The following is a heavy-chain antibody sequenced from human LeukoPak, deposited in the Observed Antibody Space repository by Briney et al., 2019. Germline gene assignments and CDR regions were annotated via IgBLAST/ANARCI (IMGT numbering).Heavy chain of an antibody. D-gene: IGHD2-2*01. CDR2: IRYDGSKK. J-gene: IGHJ4*02. CDR3: LGDIVVVPAAIADY. Sequence: GGSLRLSCAASGFTFSSYGMHWVRQAPGKGLEWVAFIRYDGSKKYYADSVKGRFTISRDNSKNTLYLQMNSLRAEDTAVYYCLGDIVVVPAAIADYWGQGTLVTVSS. CDR1: GFTFSSYG. V-gene: IGHV3-30*02.